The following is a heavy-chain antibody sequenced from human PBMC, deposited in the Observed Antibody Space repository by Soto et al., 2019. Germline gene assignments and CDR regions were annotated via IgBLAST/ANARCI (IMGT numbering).Heavy chain of an antibody. CDR1: GFSFSNYD. V-gene: IGHV3-23*01. CDR2: VSASGSIT. D-gene: IGHD2-15*01. CDR3: AKGDWSGGRCYRGFDY. Sequence: EVQVLESGGGLVQPGGSLRLSCAASGFSFSNYDMSWVRQAPGKGLEWVSGVSASGSITSYADSAKGRFTISRDNAKNTMFLQMNSLRAEDTAVYICAKGDWSGGRCYRGFDYWGQGTLVTVSA. J-gene: IGHJ4*02.